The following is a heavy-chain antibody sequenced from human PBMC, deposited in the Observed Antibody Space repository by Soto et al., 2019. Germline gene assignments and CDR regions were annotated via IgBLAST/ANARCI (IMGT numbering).Heavy chain of an antibody. J-gene: IGHJ4*02. CDR1: GFTFRDHY. CDR2: ITDRPDRYTT. Sequence: EVQLVESGGGLAQPGSSLTLSCAASGFTFRDHYMRWVRQAPGKGLEWVGRITDRPDRYTTDYAASVKDRFIISRDDSKNLLYLHMNTLRPEDSAVYFCTREAIQLWFDFWGQGTVVSVSS. V-gene: IGHV3-72*01. D-gene: IGHD3-16*01. CDR3: TREAIQLWFDF.